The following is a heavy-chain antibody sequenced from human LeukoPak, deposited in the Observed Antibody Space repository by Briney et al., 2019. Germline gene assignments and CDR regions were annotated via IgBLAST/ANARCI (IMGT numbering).Heavy chain of an antibody. CDR3: ARDLDIVVVPAAQDPDY. J-gene: IGHJ4*02. D-gene: IGHD2-2*03. V-gene: IGHV3-23*01. Sequence: GGSLRLSCAASGFTFSNYAMSWVRQAPGKGLEWVSALSGSGGSTYYADSVKGRFTISRDNSKNTLYLQMNSLRAEDTAVYYCARDLDIVVVPAAQDPDYWGQGTLVTVSS. CDR1: GFTFSNYA. CDR2: LSGSGGST.